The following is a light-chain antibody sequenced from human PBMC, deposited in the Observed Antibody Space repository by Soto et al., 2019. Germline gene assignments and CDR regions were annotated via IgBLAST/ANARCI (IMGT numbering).Light chain of an antibody. J-gene: IGKJ1*01. V-gene: IGKV3-15*01. CDR3: LQYNNWPPDRT. Sequence: EIVMTQSPATLSVSPGERATLSCRASQSVGSNLAWYQQKPGQAPRLLIYGASTRATGIPARFSGSGSGTEFTLTISSRQSEDFAIYFCLQYNNWPPDRTFGQGTKVEIK. CDR1: QSVGSN. CDR2: GAS.